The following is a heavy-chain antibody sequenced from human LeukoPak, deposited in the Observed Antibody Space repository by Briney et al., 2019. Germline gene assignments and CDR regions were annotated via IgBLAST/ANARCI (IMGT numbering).Heavy chain of an antibody. J-gene: IGHJ4*02. CDR1: GDSISSSNYY. Sequence: PSETLSLTCTVSGDSISSSNYYWGWIRQPPGKGLEWIGYIHDSGSTNYNPSLKSRVTMSVDTSKTQFSLRLTSVTPADTAVYYCARYNWNIPFYFDYWGLGTLVTVSS. D-gene: IGHD1/OR15-1a*01. CDR2: IHDSGST. V-gene: IGHV4-61*05. CDR3: ARYNWNIPFYFDY.